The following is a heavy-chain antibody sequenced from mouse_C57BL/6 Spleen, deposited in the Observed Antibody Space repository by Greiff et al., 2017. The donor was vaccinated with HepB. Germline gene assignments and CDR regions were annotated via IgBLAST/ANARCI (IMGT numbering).Heavy chain of an antibody. J-gene: IGHJ4*01. D-gene: IGHD3-2*02. CDR2: ISGGGGNT. Sequence: EVKLVESGGGLVKPGGSLKLSCAASGFTFSSYTMSWVRQTPEKRLEWVATISGGGGNTYYPDSVKGRFTISRDNAKNTLYLQMSSLRSEDTAWYYCARTAQATAMDYWGQGTSVTVSS. V-gene: IGHV5-9*01. CDR1: GFTFSSYT. CDR3: ARTAQATAMDY.